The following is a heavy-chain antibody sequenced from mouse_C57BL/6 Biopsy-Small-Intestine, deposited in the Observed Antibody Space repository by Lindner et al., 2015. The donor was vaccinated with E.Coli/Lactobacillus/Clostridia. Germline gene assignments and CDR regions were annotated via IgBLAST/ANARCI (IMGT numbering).Heavy chain of an antibody. Sequence: QLQESGGVLVMPGGSLKLSCAASGFTFSDYGMHWVRQAPEKGLEWVAYISSGSSTIYYADTVKGRFTISRDNAKNTLFLQMTSLRSEDTAMYYCAREGDYYGTSWYFDVWGTGTTVTVSS. CDR3: AREGDYYGTSWYFDV. CDR1: GFTFSDYG. D-gene: IGHD1-1*01. J-gene: IGHJ1*03. CDR2: ISSGSSTI. V-gene: IGHV5-17*01.